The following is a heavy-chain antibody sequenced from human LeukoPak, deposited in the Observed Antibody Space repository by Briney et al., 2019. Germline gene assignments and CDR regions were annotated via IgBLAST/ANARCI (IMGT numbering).Heavy chain of an antibody. Sequence: PGGSLRLSCAASGFTVSSNYVSWVRQAPGKGLEWVSVIYSGGSTYYADSVKGRFTISRDNSKNTLYLQMNSLRAEDTAVYYCARELGSYPENWFDPWGQGTLVTVSS. CDR2: IYSGGST. D-gene: IGHD1-26*01. CDR3: ARELGSYPENWFDP. V-gene: IGHV3-53*01. CDR1: GFTVSSNY. J-gene: IGHJ5*02.